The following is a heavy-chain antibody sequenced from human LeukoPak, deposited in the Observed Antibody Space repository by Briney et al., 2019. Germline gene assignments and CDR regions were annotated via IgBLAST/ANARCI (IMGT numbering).Heavy chain of an antibody. Sequence: KNGESLKISCKGSGYSFTSYWISWVRQMPGKGLDWMGRIDPSDSYTTYSPSFEGHVTISADKSISTVYLQWSGLKASDTAMYHCARHDVRKLPYYFDYWGQGTLVTVSS. CDR1: GYSFTSYW. D-gene: IGHD1-7*01. J-gene: IGHJ4*02. V-gene: IGHV5-10-1*01. CDR2: IDPSDSYT. CDR3: ARHDVRKLPYYFDY.